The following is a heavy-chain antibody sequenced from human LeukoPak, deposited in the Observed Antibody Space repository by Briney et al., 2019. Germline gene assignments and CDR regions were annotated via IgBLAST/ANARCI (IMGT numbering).Heavy chain of an antibody. CDR3: ARVQVVPAAREFDP. CDR2: IIPILGIA. D-gene: IGHD2-2*01. J-gene: IGHJ5*02. Sequence: GSSVKVSCKASGGTFSSYAISWVRQAPGQGLEWMGRIIPILGIANYARKFQGRVTITADKSTSTAYMELSSLRSEDTAVYYCARVQVVPAAREFDPWGQGTLVTVSS. CDR1: GGTFSSYA. V-gene: IGHV1-69*04.